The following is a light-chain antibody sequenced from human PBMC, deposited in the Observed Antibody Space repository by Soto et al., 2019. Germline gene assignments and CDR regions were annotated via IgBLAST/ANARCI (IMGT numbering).Light chain of an antibody. V-gene: IGKV3-20*01. J-gene: IGKJ2*01. CDR2: GAS. CDR1: ESVRDNY. CDR3: QQYDTSIWAYT. Sequence: EIVLTQSPGTLSLSPGERATLSCRASESVRDNYLAWYQQRSGQAPRLVIYGASSRASAVPDRFSGSGSGADFTLTISRLEPEDFAVYYCQQYDTSIWAYTFGQGTKVDIK.